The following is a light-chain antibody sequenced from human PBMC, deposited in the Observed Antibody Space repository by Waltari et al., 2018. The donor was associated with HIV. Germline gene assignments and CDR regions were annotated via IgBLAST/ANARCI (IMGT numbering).Light chain of an antibody. CDR1: SGINVGTYR. CDR3: MIWHSSAVV. J-gene: IGLJ2*01. Sequence: QAVLTQPSSLSASPGASASLTCTLRSGINVGTYRIYWYQPKTGSPPQYLLRYKSDSDKQQGSGVPSRCSGSKDASANAGILLISGLQSEDEADYYCMIWHSSAVVFGGGTKLTVL. CDR2: YKSDSDK. V-gene: IGLV5-45*02.